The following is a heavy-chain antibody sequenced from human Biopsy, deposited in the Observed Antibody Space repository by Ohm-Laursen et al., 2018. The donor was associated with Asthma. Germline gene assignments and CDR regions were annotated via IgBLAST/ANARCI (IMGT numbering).Heavy chain of an antibody. Sequence: ASVKVSCKASGYTFTSYAMHWVRQAPGQRLEWMGWINAGNGNTKYSQKFQGRVTITRDTSATTAYMELSSLRSEDTAVYYCAKAIHGDPVDAFDIWGQGTMVTVSS. J-gene: IGHJ3*02. D-gene: IGHD4-17*01. CDR3: AKAIHGDPVDAFDI. V-gene: IGHV1-3*01. CDR1: GYTFTSYA. CDR2: INAGNGNT.